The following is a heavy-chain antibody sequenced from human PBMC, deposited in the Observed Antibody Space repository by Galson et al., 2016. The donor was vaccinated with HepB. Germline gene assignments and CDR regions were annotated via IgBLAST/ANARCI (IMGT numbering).Heavy chain of an antibody. CDR3: VRGRRSGKWLQWGDI. CDR2: VDPVDSDR. Sequence: QSGAEVKKPGDSLKISCQGSGDSFNIYWIGWVRQMSGKGLEWMGMVDPVDSDRRYSPSFQGQVIMSVDKSISIAYLQWSSLEVSDTAMYCCVRGRRSGKWLQWGDIWGQGRMVTVSS. D-gene: IGHD5-24*01. J-gene: IGHJ3*02. CDR1: GDSFNIYW. V-gene: IGHV5-51*01.